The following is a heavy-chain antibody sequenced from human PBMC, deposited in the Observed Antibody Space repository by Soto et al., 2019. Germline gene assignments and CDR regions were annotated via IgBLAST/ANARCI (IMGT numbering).Heavy chain of an antibody. CDR2: INHSGST. CDR1: GGSFSGYY. Sequence: SETLSLTCAVYGGSFSGYYWSWIRQPPGKGLEWIGEINHSGSTNYNPSLKSRVTISVDTSKNQFSLKLSSVTAADTAVYYCARGGPYNWNPTPSSYNWFDPWGQGTLVTVSS. CDR3: ARGGPYNWNPTPSSYNWFDP. J-gene: IGHJ5*02. V-gene: IGHV4-34*01. D-gene: IGHD1-20*01.